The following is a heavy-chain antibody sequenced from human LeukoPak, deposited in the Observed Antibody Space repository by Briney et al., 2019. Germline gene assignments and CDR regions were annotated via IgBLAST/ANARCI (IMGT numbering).Heavy chain of an antibody. CDR1: GYIFTTYF. J-gene: IGHJ4*02. CDR3: AFSPSGGYYFDY. D-gene: IGHD3-10*01. Sequence: ASVKVSCKASGYIFTTYFMHWLRQAPGQGLEWMGWINPNSGGTNYAQKFQGRVTMTRDTSISTAYMELSRLRSDDTAVYYCAFSPSGGYYFDYWGQGTLVTVSS. CDR2: INPNSGGT. V-gene: IGHV1-2*02.